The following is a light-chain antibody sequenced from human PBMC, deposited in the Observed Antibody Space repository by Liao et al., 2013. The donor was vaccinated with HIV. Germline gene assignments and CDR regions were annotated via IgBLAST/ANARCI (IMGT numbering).Light chain of an antibody. J-gene: IGLJ3*02. CDR2: QDR. CDR1: TLGEKY. V-gene: IGLV3-1*01. Sequence: SYELTQPPSVSVSPGQTASITCSGETLGEKYACWYQQKSGQSPVLVIFQDRKRPSGIPERFSGSNSGNTATLTISGTQALDEADYYCQAWDSSTVVFGGGTKLTVL. CDR3: QAWDSSTVV.